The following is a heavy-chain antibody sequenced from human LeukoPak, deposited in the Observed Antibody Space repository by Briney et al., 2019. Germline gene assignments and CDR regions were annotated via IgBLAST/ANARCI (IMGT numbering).Heavy chain of an antibody. Sequence: GGSLRLSCAASGFTFRNYAIHWVRQAPGKGLAWVAVISPDASSKYYEDSVQGRFTISRDNSKNTLYLQMNNLRPEDTAVYYCARDGGFSGRNWFDPWGQGTLVIVSS. CDR3: ARDGGFSGRNWFDP. CDR2: ISPDASSK. D-gene: IGHD6-19*01. CDR1: GFTFRNYA. V-gene: IGHV3-30-3*01. J-gene: IGHJ5*02.